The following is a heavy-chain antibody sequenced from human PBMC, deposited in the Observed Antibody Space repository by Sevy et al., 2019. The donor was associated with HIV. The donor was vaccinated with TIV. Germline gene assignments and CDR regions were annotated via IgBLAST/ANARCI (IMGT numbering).Heavy chain of an antibody. V-gene: IGHV3-30*02. CDR2: IRYDGINE. D-gene: IGHD6-6*01. CDR3: AKESSITDRRGIDY. CDR1: GFTFYNYG. Sequence: GGSLRLSCAASGFTFYNYGMHWVRQAPGKGLEWVTFIRYDGINEYYADSVKGRFVISGDNPKNTLYLQMNTVRAEDTAVYYCAKESSITDRRGIDYWGQGTLVTVSS. J-gene: IGHJ4*02.